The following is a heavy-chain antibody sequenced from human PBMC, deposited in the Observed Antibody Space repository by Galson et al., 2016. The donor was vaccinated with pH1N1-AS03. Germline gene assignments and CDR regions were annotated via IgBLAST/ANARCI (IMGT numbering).Heavy chain of an antibody. CDR1: GYSFTNHW. D-gene: IGHD4-17*01. CDR3: ARRAYGDYVDYFDY. Sequence: QSGAEVKKPGESLQISCKGSGYSFTNHWIAWVRQMPGKGLEWMGFIYPVDSDTRYSPSFQGQVTISADKSVTTAYLQWSSLKASDTAMYYCARRAYGDYVDYFDYWGQGTLVTVSS. J-gene: IGHJ4*02. CDR2: IYPVDSDT. V-gene: IGHV5-51*01.